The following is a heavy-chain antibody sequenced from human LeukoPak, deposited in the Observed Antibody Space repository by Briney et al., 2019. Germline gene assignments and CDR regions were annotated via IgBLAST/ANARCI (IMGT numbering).Heavy chain of an antibody. CDR3: VLSMVRGEAY. CDR2: ISSNGGST. V-gene: IGHV3-64D*09. Sequence: PGGSLGLSCSASGFTFSSYAMHWVRQAPGKGLEYVSAISSNGGSTYYADSVKGRFTISRDNSKNTLYLQMSSLRAEDTAVYYCVLSMVRGEAYWGQGTLVTVSS. CDR1: GFTFSSYA. J-gene: IGHJ4*02. D-gene: IGHD3-10*01.